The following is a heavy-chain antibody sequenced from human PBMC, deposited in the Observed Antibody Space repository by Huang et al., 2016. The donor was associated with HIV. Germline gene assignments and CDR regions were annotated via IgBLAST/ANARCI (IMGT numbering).Heavy chain of an antibody. CDR1: GFTFSDYY. CDR2: ISSMGSDI. J-gene: IGHJ4*02. V-gene: IGHV3-11*01. D-gene: IGHD1-26*01. Sequence: QVQLVESGGGLVKPGGSLRRSCAASGFTFSDYYMSWIRQAPGKRLEWVSYISSMGSDIYYTDSVKGRFTISRDNAKNSLYLQMNSLRAEDTAVYYCARSSGELGAPHNWGQGTLVTVSS. CDR3: ARSSGELGAPHN.